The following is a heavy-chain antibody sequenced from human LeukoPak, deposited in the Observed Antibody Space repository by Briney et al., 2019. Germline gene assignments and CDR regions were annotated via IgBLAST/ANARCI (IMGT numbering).Heavy chain of an antibody. J-gene: IGHJ4*02. D-gene: IGHD2-21*02. CDR3: ARFNCGGDCYTDY. CDR1: GYTFTNYF. CDR2: INPSGGRA. V-gene: IGHV1-46*01. Sequence: GASVKVSCKASGYTFTNYFVYWVRQAPGQGLEWMGIINPSGGRASYTHNFQGRVTMTRDTSTSTVYMELSSLRSEDTAVYYCARFNCGGDCYTDYWGQGTQVTVSS.